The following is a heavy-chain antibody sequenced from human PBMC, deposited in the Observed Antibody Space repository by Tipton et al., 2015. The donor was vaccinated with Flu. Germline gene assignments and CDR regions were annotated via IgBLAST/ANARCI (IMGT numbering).Heavy chain of an antibody. J-gene: IGHJ6*03. CDR1: GGSISSYY. Sequence: GLVKPSETLSLTCTVSGGSISSYYWSWIRQPPGKGLEWIGYIYYSGSTNYNPSLKSRVTISVDTSKNQFSLKLSSVTAADTAVYYCARDVAIDDFWSGYYPRGYMDVWGKGTTVTVSS. D-gene: IGHD3-3*01. CDR2: IYYSGST. V-gene: IGHV4-59*01. CDR3: ARDVAIDDFWSGYYPRGYMDV.